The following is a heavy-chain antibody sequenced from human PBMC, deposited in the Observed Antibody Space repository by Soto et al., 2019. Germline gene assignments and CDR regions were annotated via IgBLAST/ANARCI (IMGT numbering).Heavy chain of an antibody. J-gene: IGHJ4*02. CDR2: INAGNGNT. V-gene: IGHV1-3*01. Sequence: ASVKVSCKASGYTFTTYAIHWVRQAPGQRLEWMGWINAGNGNTKYSQKFQGRVTITRDTSASTAYMELSSLRSEDTAVYYCASGPTAGPTLFDHWGRGTLVTISS. CDR3: ASGPTAGPTLFDH. CDR1: GYTFTTYA. D-gene: IGHD1-1*01.